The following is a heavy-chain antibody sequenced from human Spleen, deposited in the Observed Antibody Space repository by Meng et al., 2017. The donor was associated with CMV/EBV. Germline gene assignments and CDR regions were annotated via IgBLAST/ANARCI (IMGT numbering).Heavy chain of an antibody. Sequence: GSLRLSCTVSGGSVNSGSYYWSWIRQPPGKGLEYIGYIYYWGSTNYSPSGNTNYSPSIKSRVTISIDTSKNQFSLKLTSVTAADTAVYYCARVDCRGGGCYLGGYWGQGALVTVSS. CDR3: ARVDCRGGGCYLGGY. D-gene: IGHD2-15*01. CDR1: GGSVNSGSYY. V-gene: IGHV4-61*01. J-gene: IGHJ4*02. CDR2: IYYWGSTNYSPSGNT.